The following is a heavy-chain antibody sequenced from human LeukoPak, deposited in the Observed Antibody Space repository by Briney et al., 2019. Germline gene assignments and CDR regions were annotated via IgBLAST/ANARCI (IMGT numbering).Heavy chain of an antibody. V-gene: IGHV4-39*07. CDR1: GVSISSSSYY. CDR2: IYYSGST. D-gene: IGHD6-13*01. Sequence: SETLSLTCTISGVSISSSSYYWGWIRQPPGKGLEWIGSIYYSGSTYYNPSLKSRVTISVDTSKNQFSLKLSSVTAADTAVYYCARDPAGYSSSWNPGGGDYWGQGTLVTVSS. J-gene: IGHJ4*02. CDR3: ARDPAGYSSSWNPGGGDY.